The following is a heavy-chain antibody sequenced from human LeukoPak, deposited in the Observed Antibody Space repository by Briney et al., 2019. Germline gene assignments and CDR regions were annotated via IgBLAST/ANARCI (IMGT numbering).Heavy chain of an antibody. V-gene: IGHV1-18*01. CDR2: ISAYNGNT. J-gene: IGHJ4*02. D-gene: IGHD5-24*01. Sequence: ASVKVSCKASGYTFTSYGISWVRQAPGQGLEWTGWISAYNGNTNYAQKLQGRVTMTTDTSTSTAYMELRSLRSDDTVVYYCARVEMATILAGDYFDYWGQGTLVTVSS. CDR3: ARVEMATILAGDYFDY. CDR1: GYTFTSYG.